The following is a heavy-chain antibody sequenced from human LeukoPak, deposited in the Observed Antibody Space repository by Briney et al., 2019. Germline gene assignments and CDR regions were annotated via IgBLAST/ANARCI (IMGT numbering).Heavy chain of an antibody. CDR1: GFTFSSYG. J-gene: IGHJ4*02. CDR2: IWYDGSNK. CDR3: AREMTTVTTAFDC. D-gene: IGHD4-17*01. V-gene: IGHV3-33*01. Sequence: GRSLRLSCAASGFTFSSYGMHWVRQAPGKGLEWVAVIWYDGSNKYYADSVKGRFTISRDNSKNTLYLQMNSLRAEDTAVYYCAREMTTVTTAFDCWGQGTLVTVSS.